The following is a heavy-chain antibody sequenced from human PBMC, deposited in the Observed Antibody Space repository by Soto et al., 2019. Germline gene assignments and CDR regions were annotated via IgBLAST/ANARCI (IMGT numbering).Heavy chain of an antibody. V-gene: IGHV1-18*01. D-gene: IGHD2-2*01. CDR2: ISAYNGNT. CDR3: AREYCSSTSCLNWFDP. Sequence: GASVKVSCKASGYTFTSYGMSWVRQAPGQGLEWMGWISAYNGNTNYAQKLQGRVTMTTDTSTSTAYMELRSLRAEDTAVYYCAREYCSSTSCLNWFDPWGQGTLVTVSS. J-gene: IGHJ5*02. CDR1: GYTFTSYG.